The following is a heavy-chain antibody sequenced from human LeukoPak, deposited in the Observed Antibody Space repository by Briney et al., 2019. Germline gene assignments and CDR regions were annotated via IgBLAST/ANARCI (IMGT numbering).Heavy chain of an antibody. V-gene: IGHV5-51*01. D-gene: IGHD3-10*01. J-gene: IGHJ3*02. Sequence: ESLKISCKGSGYSFTSYWIGWVRQMPGKGLEWMGIIYPGDSDTRYSPSFQGQVTISADKSISTAYLQWSSLKASDTAMYYCARRGITMVRGVIIFDAFDIWGQGTMVTVSS. CDR1: GYSFTSYW. CDR2: IYPGDSDT. CDR3: ARRGITMVRGVIIFDAFDI.